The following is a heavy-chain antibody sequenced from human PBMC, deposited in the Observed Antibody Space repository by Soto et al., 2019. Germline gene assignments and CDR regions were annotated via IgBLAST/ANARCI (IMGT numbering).Heavy chain of an antibody. Sequence: QVQLVESGGGVVQPGRSLRLSCAASGFTFSSYGMHWVRQAPGKGLEWVAVIWYDGSNKYYADSVKGRFTISRDNSKNTLYLQMNSLRAEDTAVYYCARDRGITIFGVVITYGMDVWGQGTTVTVSS. CDR2: IWYDGSNK. J-gene: IGHJ6*02. D-gene: IGHD3-3*01. CDR3: ARDRGITIFGVVITYGMDV. V-gene: IGHV3-33*01. CDR1: GFTFSSYG.